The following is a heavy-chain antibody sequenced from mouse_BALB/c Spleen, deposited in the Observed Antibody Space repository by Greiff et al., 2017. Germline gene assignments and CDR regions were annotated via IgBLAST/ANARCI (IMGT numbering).Heavy chain of an antibody. CDR3: ARGDGSSLYAMDY. CDR1: GYTFTSYT. Sequence: QVQLQQSAAELARPGASVKMSCKASGYTFTSYTMHWVKQRPGQGLEWIGYINPSSGYTEYNQKFKDKTTLTADKSSSTAYMQLSSLTSEDSAVYYCARGDGSSLYAMDYWGQGTSVTVSS. CDR2: INPSSGYT. V-gene: IGHV1-4*02. D-gene: IGHD1-1*01. J-gene: IGHJ4*01.